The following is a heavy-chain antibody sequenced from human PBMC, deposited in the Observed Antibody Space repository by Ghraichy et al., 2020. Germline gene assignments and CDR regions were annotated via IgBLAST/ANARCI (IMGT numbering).Heavy chain of an antibody. J-gene: IGHJ3*01. D-gene: IGHD3-22*01. Sequence: LSLTCAASGFAFSNYWMTWVRQAPGKGLEWVANINRDGSEKHYVESVEGRFTISRDNARTSLFLQMNSLRLDDTAVYYCARDTTHYSGYYYNALDVWGHGTVVTVSS. V-gene: IGHV3-7*01. CDR3: ARDTTHYSGYYYNALDV. CDR2: INRDGSEK. CDR1: GFAFSNYW.